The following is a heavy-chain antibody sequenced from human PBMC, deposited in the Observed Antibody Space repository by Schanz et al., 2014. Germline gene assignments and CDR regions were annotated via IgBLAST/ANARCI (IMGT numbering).Heavy chain of an antibody. D-gene: IGHD2-2*01. CDR2: LSGDGGTT. CDR3: ARDLSSLIQGDV. Sequence: EVKLAESGGGLVQPGGSLRLSCASSGFTFSDHFMDWVRQAPGKGLQWVSSLSGDGGTTHYADSVKGRFTISRDNYKNTLYLQMNSLSAEDTAVYFCARDLSSLIQGDVWGKGTTVTVSS. CDR1: GFTFSDHF. V-gene: IGHV3-23*04. J-gene: IGHJ6*04.